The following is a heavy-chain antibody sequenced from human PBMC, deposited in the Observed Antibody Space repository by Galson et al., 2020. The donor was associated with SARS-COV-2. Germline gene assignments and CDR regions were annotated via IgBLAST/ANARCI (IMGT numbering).Heavy chain of an antibody. V-gene: IGHV4-39*01. D-gene: IGHD3-10*01. CDR1: GGSISSSSYY. Sequence: SETLSLTCTVSGGSISSSSYYWGWIRQPPGKGLEWIGSIYYSGSTYYNPSLKSRVTISVDTSKNQFSLKLSSVTAADTAVYYCARHEVWVYYGSGSYCRPGRPDYWGQGTLVTVSS. J-gene: IGHJ4*02. CDR2: IYYSGST. CDR3: ARHEVWVYYGSGSYCRPGRPDY.